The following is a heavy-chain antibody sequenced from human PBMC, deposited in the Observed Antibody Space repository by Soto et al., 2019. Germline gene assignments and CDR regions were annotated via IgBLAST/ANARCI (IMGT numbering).Heavy chain of an antibody. D-gene: IGHD1-26*01. CDR3: AKGAGDRLSLGMDV. J-gene: IGHJ6*02. V-gene: IGHV3-30*18. CDR2: ISYDGSNT. Sequence: QVQLVESGGGVVQPGWSLRISCAASGFSISDYGMEWVRQAPGKGLEWVALISYDGSNTYYADSVKGRFTISRDNSKATLFLQMTGLRREDTAVYYCAKGAGDRLSLGMDVWGQGTTVTVSS. CDR1: GFSISDYG.